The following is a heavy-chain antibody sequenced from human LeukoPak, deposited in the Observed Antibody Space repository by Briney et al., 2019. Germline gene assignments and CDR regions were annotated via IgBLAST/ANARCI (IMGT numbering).Heavy chain of an antibody. V-gene: IGHV3-33*06. CDR3: ANNGVSPNYYYGMNV. CDR1: GFTFSSYG. CDR2: IWYDGSNI. J-gene: IGHJ6*02. Sequence: QPGGSLRLSCATSGFTFSSYGMHWVRQAPGKGLEWVAVIWYDGSNIHYADSVQGRFTISRDSSKNTLYLQMNSLRAEDTGVYYCANNGVSPNYYYGMNVWGQRTTVTVSS. D-gene: IGHD2-8*01.